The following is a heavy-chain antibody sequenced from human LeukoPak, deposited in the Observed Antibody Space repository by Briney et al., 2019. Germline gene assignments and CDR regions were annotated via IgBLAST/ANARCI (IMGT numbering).Heavy chain of an antibody. CDR3: ASHRIQPDLLYYYYYYYMDV. J-gene: IGHJ6*03. Sequence: ASVKVSCKASGYTFTSYDINWVRQATGQGLEWMGWMNPNSGNTGYAQKFQGRVTMTRNTSTSTAYMELSSLRSEDTAVYYCASHRIQPDLLYYYYYYYMDVWGKGTTVTVSS. V-gene: IGHV1-8*01. D-gene: IGHD5-18*01. CDR1: GYTFTSYD. CDR2: MNPNSGNT.